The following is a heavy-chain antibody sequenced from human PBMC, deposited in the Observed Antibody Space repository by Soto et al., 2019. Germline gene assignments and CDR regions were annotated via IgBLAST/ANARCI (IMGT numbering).Heavy chain of an antibody. CDR1: GGSISSGGYS. J-gene: IGHJ4*02. D-gene: IGHD6-6*01. V-gene: IGHV4-30-2*01. Sequence: PLETLSLTCAVSGGSISSGGYSWSWIRQPPGKGLEWIGYIYHSGSTYYNPSLKSRVTISVDRSKNQFSLKLSSVTAADTAVYYCARDGYSSSSGFDYWGQGTLVTVSS. CDR3: ARDGYSSSSGFDY. CDR2: IYHSGST.